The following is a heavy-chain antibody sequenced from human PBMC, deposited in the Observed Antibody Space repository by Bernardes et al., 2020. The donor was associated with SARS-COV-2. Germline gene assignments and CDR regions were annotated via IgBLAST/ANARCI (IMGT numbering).Heavy chain of an antibody. CDR2: INSDGRSI. D-gene: IGHD4-17*01. J-gene: IGHJ4*02. CDR1: GFPFSTYW. V-gene: IGHV3-74*01. Sequence: GGSLRLSCAASGFPFSTYWMHWVRQAPGKGLVWVSRINSDGRSINYTDSVRGRFTVSRDNAKNTMYLQMNSLRGEDTAVYYCARDVDYGGNIGYWGQGTLVTVSS. CDR3: ARDVDYGGNIGY.